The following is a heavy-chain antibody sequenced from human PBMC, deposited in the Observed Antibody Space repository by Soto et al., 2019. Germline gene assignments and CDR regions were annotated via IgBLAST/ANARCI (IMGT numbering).Heavy chain of an antibody. D-gene: IGHD3-10*01. CDR2: ISGDGINT. CDR1: GFNFGFFG. V-gene: IGHV3-30*03. CDR3: ARGNLRFDFDS. J-gene: IGHJ4*02. Sequence: QIHLVESGGDVVQPGTSLRLSCAASGFNFGFFGMHWVRQAPGKGLEWVAFISGDGINTQYADSVRGRFTLSRDDSRKTMYLQMDSLRDEDTALYYCARGNLRFDFDSWGLGTRVTVSS.